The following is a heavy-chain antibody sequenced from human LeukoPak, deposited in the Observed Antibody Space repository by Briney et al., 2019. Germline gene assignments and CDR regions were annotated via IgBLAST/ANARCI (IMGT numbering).Heavy chain of an antibody. Sequence: SETLSLTCTVSGGSISSGDYYWSWIRQPPGRGLEWIAYIYYSGSTYYNPSLKSRFTISVDTSKNQFSLKLSSVTAADTAVYYCASWGSYCDYAHYFDYWGQGTLVTVSS. CDR3: ASWGSYCDYAHYFDY. J-gene: IGHJ4*02. V-gene: IGHV4-30-4*01. CDR1: GGSISSGDYY. CDR2: IYYSGST. D-gene: IGHD4-17*01.